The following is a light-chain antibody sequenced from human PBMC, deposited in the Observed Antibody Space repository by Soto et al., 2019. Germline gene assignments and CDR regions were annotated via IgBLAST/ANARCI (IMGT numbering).Light chain of an antibody. CDR1: QSLLHSNGYNY. J-gene: IGKJ4*01. Sequence: DIVMTQSPLSLPVTPGEPASISCRSSQSLLHSNGYNYLDWYLQKPGQSPQLLIYLGSNRASGVPDRFSGSGSGTDFTLKISRVEAEDVGVYYCMQALQTLLAFGGGTEVDIK. CDR3: MQALQTLLA. V-gene: IGKV2-28*01. CDR2: LGS.